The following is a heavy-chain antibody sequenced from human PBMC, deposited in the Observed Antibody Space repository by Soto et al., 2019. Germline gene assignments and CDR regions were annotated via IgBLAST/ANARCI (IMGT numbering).Heavy chain of an antibody. Sequence: GASVKVSCKASGYTFTSYYMHWVRQAPGQGLEWMGIINPSGGSTSYAQKFQGRVTMTRDTSTSTVYMELSSLRSEDTAVYYCARNYYDSSGYYSNWFDPWGQGTLVTVSS. V-gene: IGHV1-46*01. CDR3: ARNYYDSSGYYSNWFDP. CDR2: INPSGGST. CDR1: GYTFTSYY. D-gene: IGHD3-22*01. J-gene: IGHJ5*02.